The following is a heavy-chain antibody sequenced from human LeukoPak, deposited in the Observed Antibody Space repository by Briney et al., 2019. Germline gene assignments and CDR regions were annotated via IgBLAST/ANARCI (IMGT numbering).Heavy chain of an antibody. J-gene: IGHJ4*02. D-gene: IGHD3-22*01. Sequence: GGSPRLSCAASGFTFSSYAMSWVRQAPGKGLEWVSAISGSGGSTYYADSVKGRFTISRDNSKNTLYLQMNSLRAEDTAVYYCAKGRFATYDSSLLYYFDYWGQGTLVTVSS. V-gene: IGHV3-23*01. CDR1: GFTFSSYA. CDR3: AKGRFATYDSSLLYYFDY. CDR2: ISGSGGST.